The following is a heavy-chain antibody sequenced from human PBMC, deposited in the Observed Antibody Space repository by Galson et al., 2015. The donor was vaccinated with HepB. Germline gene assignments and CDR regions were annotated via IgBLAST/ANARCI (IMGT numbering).Heavy chain of an antibody. Sequence: SLRLSCAASGFTFSSYGMHWARQAPGKGLEWVAVIWYDGSNKYYADSVKGRFTISRDNSKNTLYLQMNSLRAEDTAVYYCARDEDSSGWSHAFDIWGQGTMATVSS. CDR1: GFTFSSYG. J-gene: IGHJ3*02. D-gene: IGHD6-19*01. CDR2: IWYDGSNK. CDR3: ARDEDSSGWSHAFDI. V-gene: IGHV3-33*08.